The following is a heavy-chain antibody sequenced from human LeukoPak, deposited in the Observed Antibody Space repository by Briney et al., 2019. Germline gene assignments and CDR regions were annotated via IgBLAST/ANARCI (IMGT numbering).Heavy chain of an antibody. D-gene: IGHD3-9*01. CDR3: ATGGYYDILTGYYQDY. CDR2: IYSGGST. Sequence: PGGSLRLSCAASGFTFSSYGMSWVRQAPGKGLEWVSVIYSGGSTYYADSVKGRFTISRDNSKNTLYLQMNSLRAEDTAVYYCATGGYYDILTGYYQDYWGQGTLVTVSS. J-gene: IGHJ4*02. V-gene: IGHV3-66*01. CDR1: GFTFSSYG.